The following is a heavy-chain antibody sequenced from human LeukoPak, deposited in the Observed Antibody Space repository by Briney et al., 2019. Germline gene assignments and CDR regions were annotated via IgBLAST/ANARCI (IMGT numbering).Heavy chain of an antibody. CDR2: ISHSGST. D-gene: IGHD3-22*01. Sequence: PSETLSLTCAVYGGSFSGYYWSWIRQPPGKGLEWIGEISHSGSTNYNPSLKSRVTISVDTSKNQFSLKLSSVTAADTAVYYCARVSTYYYDSSGYYQSRHFDYWGQGTLVTVSS. J-gene: IGHJ4*02. V-gene: IGHV4-34*01. CDR3: ARVSTYYYDSSGYYQSRHFDY. CDR1: GGSFSGYY.